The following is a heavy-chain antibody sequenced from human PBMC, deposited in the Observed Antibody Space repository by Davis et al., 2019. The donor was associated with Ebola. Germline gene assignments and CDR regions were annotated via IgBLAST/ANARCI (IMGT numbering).Heavy chain of an antibody. J-gene: IGHJ4*02. D-gene: IGHD5-18*01. CDR2: ISSDSDYI. Sequence: GESLKISCAASGFTFSTYSMSWVRQAPGKALEWVSSISSDSDYIYYADSVKGRFTISRDNAKNSLYLQMNSLRDEDTAVYYCARGLEDTAMVILFYFDYWGQGTLVTVSS. CDR3: ARGLEDTAMVILFYFDY. V-gene: IGHV3-21*01. CDR1: GFTFSTYS.